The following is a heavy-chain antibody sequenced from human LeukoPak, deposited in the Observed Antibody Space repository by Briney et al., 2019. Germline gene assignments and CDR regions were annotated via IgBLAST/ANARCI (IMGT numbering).Heavy chain of an antibody. V-gene: IGHV4-39*07. CDR2: VYSSGSV. CDR1: GGSIAIRNYY. Sequence: SETLSLTCAVSGGSIAIRNYYWAWIRQSPGRGLEWLGSVYSSGSVYYNPSLKSRVTISVDTSKNQFSLKLSSVIAADTAVYYCARDLRWLAYWGQGTLVTVSS. D-gene: IGHD2-21*01. CDR3: ARDLRWLAY. J-gene: IGHJ4*02.